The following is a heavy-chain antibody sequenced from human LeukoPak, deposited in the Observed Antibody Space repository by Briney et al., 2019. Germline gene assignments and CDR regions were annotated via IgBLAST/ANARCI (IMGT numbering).Heavy chain of an antibody. CDR2: IYWDDDK. D-gene: IGHD6-13*01. J-gene: IGHJ4*02. CDR1: GFSLTTGGLG. Sequence: ESGPTLVNPTQTLTLTCTFSGFSLTTGGLGVGWIRQPPGKALEWLALIYWDDDKRYSPSLKSRLTITKDTSKNQVVLTMTNMDPVDTATYYYAHIAAAGRLPVDWGQGTLVTVSS. CDR3: AHIAAAGRLPVD. V-gene: IGHV2-5*02.